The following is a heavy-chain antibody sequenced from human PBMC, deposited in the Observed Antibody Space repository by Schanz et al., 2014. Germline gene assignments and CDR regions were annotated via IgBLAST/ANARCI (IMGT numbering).Heavy chain of an antibody. J-gene: IGHJ4*02. CDR3: ARQGDVYRLDY. CDR2: IYHSGSP. CDR1: GASISFYD. V-gene: IGHV4-59*08. D-gene: IGHD1-26*01. Sequence: QVQLQESGPGLVKPSETLSLTCTVSGASISFYDWNWIRQSPGKGLEWIGYIYHSGSPIYNPSLQGRATISIDTPKNHFPLKMESVTAADTAMYFCARQGDVYRLDYWGQGTLVTVTS.